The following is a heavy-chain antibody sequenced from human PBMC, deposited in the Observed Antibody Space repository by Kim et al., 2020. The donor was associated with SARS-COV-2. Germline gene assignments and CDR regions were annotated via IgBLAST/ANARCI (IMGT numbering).Heavy chain of an antibody. V-gene: IGHV3-21*01. J-gene: IGHJ6*03. CDR3: AKRGSGSYSPPYYYMDV. D-gene: IGHD1-26*01. Sequence: VKGRFTISRDNAKNSLYLKMNSLRAEDTAVYYCAKRGSGSYSPPYYYMDVWGKGTTVTVSS.